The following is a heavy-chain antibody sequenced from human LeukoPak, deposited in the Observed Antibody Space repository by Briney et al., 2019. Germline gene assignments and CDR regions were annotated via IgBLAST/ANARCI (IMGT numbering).Heavy chain of an antibody. Sequence: GGSLRLSCTVSGFTLSSYEMSWIRQAPGKGLEWVSSIDYSGGSSYYADSVKGRFTISRDDSKNTLYLQLNSLRAEDTAVYYCAKPPYGQYYFDYWGQGTLVTVSS. CDR2: IDYSGGSS. CDR1: GFTLSSYE. D-gene: IGHD3-10*01. CDR3: AKPPYGQYYFDY. V-gene: IGHV3-23*01. J-gene: IGHJ4*02.